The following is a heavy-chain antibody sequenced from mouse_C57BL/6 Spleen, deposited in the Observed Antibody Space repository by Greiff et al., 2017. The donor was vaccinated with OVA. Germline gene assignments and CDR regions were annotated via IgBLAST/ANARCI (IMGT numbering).Heavy chain of an antibody. D-gene: IGHD2-4*01. J-gene: IGHJ4*01. CDR3: ARFDDYDIGYAMDY. CDR2: IYPGSGST. Sequence: VKLQQPGAELVKPGASVKMSCKASGYTFTSYWITWVKQRPGQGLEWVGDIYPGSGSTNYNEKFKSKATLTVDTSSSTAYMQLSSLTSEDSAVYYCARFDDYDIGYAMDYWGQGTSVTVSS. CDR1: GYTFTSYW. V-gene: IGHV1-55*01.